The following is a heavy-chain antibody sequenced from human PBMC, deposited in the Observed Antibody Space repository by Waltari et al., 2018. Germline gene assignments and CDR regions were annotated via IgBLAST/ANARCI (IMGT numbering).Heavy chain of an antibody. J-gene: IGHJ4*02. CDR3: ARGRGGGGSYFFDY. Sequence: QVQLVESGGGVVQPGRALRLSCAASGFTFSSYAMPWVRQAPGEGLEWVVVISYDGNNKYSAASGKCRLPSSRDNPKNPLYLKMNSLGAEDTSVYYCARGRGGGGSYFFDYWGQGTLVTVSS. V-gene: IGHV3-30-3*01. D-gene: IGHD1-26*01. CDR1: GFTFSSYA. CDR2: ISYDGNNK.